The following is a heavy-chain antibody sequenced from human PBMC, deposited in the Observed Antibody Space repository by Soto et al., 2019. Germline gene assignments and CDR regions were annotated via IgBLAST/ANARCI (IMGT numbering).Heavy chain of an antibody. CDR2: ISGSGGST. V-gene: IGHV3-23*01. CDR3: AKVKRYGDYANLDY. D-gene: IGHD4-17*01. CDR1: VFTFSSYA. J-gene: IGHJ4*02. Sequence: EVQLLESGGGLVQPGGSLRLSCAASVFTFSSYAMSWVRQAPGKGLEWVSAISGSGGSTYYADSVKGRFTISRDNSKNTLYLQMNSLRAEDTAVYYCAKVKRYGDYANLDYWGQGTLVTVSS.